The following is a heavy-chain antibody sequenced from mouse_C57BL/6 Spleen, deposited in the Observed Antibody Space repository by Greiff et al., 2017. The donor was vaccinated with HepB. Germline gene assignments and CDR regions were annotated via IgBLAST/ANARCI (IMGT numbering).Heavy chain of an antibody. J-gene: IGHJ1*03. Sequence: EVKLVESGPELVKPGASVKISCKASGYSFTDYNMNWVKQSNGKSLEWIGVINPNYGTTSYNQKFKGKATLTVDQSSSTAYMQLNSLTSEDSAVYYCVVSHGYPGGFDVWGTGTTVTVSS. V-gene: IGHV1-39*01. CDR1: GYSFTDYN. D-gene: IGHD2-2*01. CDR3: VVSHGYPGGFDV. CDR2: INPNYGTT.